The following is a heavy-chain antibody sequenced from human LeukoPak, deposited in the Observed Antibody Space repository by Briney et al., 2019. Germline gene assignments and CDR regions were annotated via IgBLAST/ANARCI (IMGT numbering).Heavy chain of an antibody. CDR1: GFTFSSFW. J-gene: IGHJ4*02. CDR3: ARELIKAAAGPYDY. CDR2: IKHDGIEI. V-gene: IGHV3-7*01. D-gene: IGHD6-13*01. Sequence: GGSLRLSCAASGFTFSSFWMTWVRQAPGKGLEWVANIKHDGIEIYYADSVKGRFTISRDNAKNSLFLQMKALRVEDTAVYYCARELIKAAAGPYDYWGQGTLVTVSS.